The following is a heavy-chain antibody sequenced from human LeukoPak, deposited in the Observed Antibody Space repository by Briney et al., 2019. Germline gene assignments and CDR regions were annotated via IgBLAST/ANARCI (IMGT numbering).Heavy chain of an antibody. J-gene: IGHJ4*02. CDR1: GDSISGYY. Sequence: SETLSLTCSVSGDSISGYYWNWIRQPPGKGLEWIGYIYYSGSTNYNPSLKSRVTISVDTSKNQFSLKLSSVTAADTAVYYCARAAYSGSYHSDYWGQGTLVTVSS. CDR3: ARAAYSGSYHSDY. V-gene: IGHV4-59*01. CDR2: IYYSGST. D-gene: IGHD1-26*01.